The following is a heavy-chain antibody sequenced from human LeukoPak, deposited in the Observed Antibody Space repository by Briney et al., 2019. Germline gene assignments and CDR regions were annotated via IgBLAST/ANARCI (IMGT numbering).Heavy chain of an antibody. CDR1: GYTFTSYD. D-gene: IGHD6-6*01. Sequence: ASVKVSCKASGYTFTSYDISWVRQATGQGLEWMGWINPNSGGTNYAQKFQGRVTMTRDTSISTAYMELSRLRSDDTAVYYCARDLDSSSSIDYWGQGTLVTVSS. V-gene: IGHV1-2*02. CDR2: INPNSGGT. J-gene: IGHJ4*02. CDR3: ARDLDSSSSIDY.